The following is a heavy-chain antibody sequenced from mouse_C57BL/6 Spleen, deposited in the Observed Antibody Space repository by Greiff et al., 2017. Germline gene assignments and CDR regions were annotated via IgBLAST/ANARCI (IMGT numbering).Heavy chain of an antibody. Sequence: QVQLKQSGAELVKPGASVKISCKASGYAFSSYWMNWVKQRPGKGLEWIGQIYPGDGDTNYNGKFKGKATLTADKSSSTAYMQLSSLTSEDSAVYFCASPYYYGSSIFAYWGQGTLVTVSA. J-gene: IGHJ3*01. D-gene: IGHD1-1*01. CDR1: GYAFSSYW. CDR3: ASPYYYGSSIFAY. CDR2: IYPGDGDT. V-gene: IGHV1-80*01.